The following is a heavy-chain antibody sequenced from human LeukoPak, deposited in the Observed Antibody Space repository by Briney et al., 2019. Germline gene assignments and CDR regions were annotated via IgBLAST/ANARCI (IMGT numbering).Heavy chain of an antibody. V-gene: IGHV1-69*01. Sequence: SVKVSCKASGDTFSSYVISWVRQAPGQGLEWMGGIIPIFGTANYAQKFQGRVTITADESTSTAYMELSSLRSEDTAIYYCAKDEKGYYHDTSGYPDAFNVWGQGTMVTVSS. J-gene: IGHJ3*01. CDR3: AKDEKGYYHDTSGYPDAFNV. D-gene: IGHD3-22*01. CDR1: GDTFSSYV. CDR2: IIPIFGTA.